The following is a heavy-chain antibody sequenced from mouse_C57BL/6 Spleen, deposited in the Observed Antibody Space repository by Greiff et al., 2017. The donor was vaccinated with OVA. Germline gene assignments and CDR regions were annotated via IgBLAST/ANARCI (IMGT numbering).Heavy chain of an antibody. D-gene: IGHD2-2*01. V-gene: IGHV5-17*01. Sequence: EVKGVESGGGLVKPGGSLKLSCAASGFTFSDYGMHWVRQAPEKGLEWVAYISSGSSTIYSADTVKGRFTISRDNAKNTQFLQMTRLRSEDAAMYDCARGVTGGWFAYWGQGTLVTVSA. CDR3: ARGVTGGWFAY. CDR1: GFTFSDYG. J-gene: IGHJ3*01. CDR2: ISSGSSTI.